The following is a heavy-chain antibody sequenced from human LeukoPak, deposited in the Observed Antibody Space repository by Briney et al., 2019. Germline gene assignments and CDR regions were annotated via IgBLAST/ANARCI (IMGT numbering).Heavy chain of an antibody. CDR1: GFTFDDYA. Sequence: GGSLRLSCAVSGFTFDDYAMHWVRQAPGKGLEWVSLISGDGGSTYYADSVKGRFTISRDNSKNSLYLQMNSLRTEDTALHYCAKPDVGNTVGMVFDYWGQGTLVTVSS. CDR3: AKPDVGNTVGMVFDY. V-gene: IGHV3-43*02. D-gene: IGHD3-10*01. J-gene: IGHJ4*02. CDR2: ISGDGGST.